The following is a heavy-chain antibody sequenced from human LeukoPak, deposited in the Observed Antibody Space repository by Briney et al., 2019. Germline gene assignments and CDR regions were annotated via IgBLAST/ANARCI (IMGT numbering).Heavy chain of an antibody. V-gene: IGHV4-34*01. Sequence: SETLSLTCAVYGGSFSGYYWSWLRQPPGKGLEWIGEINHSGSTNYNPSLKSRVTISVDTSKHQFSLKLSSVTAADTAVYYCARGIRDGYNYQAFDYWGQGTLVTVSS. D-gene: IGHD5-24*01. CDR2: INHSGST. CDR3: ARGIRDGYNYQAFDY. CDR1: GGSFSGYY. J-gene: IGHJ4*02.